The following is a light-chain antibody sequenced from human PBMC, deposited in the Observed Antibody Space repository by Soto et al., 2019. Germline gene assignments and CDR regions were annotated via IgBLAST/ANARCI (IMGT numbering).Light chain of an antibody. J-gene: IGLJ1*01. CDR2: EVS. Sequence: QSALTRPASVSGSPGQSITISCTGTSSDVGGYNYVSWYQQHPGKAPKLMIYEVSNRPSGVSNRFSGSKSGNTASLTISGLQAEDEADYYCTSKTSSITYVVGTGTKLTVL. V-gene: IGLV2-14*01. CDR1: SSDVGGYNY. CDR3: TSKTSSITYV.